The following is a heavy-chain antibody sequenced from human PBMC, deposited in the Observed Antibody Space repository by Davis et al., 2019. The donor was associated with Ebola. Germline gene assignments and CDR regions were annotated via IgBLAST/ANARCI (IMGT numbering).Heavy chain of an antibody. V-gene: IGHV3-20*04. CDR3: ARDGGKAYGMDV. Sequence: PGGSLRLSCAASGFTFSSYWMSWVRQAPGKGLEWVSGINWNGNSRGYVDSVKGRFTISRDNAKNSLYLQMNSLRAEDTAVYYCARDGGKAYGMDVWGQGTTVTVSS. D-gene: IGHD4-23*01. J-gene: IGHJ6*02. CDR2: INWNGNSR. CDR1: GFTFSSYW.